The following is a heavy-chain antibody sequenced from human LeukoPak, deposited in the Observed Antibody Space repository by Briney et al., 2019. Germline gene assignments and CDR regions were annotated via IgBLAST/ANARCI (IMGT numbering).Heavy chain of an antibody. CDR2: IYPADSDT. D-gene: IGHD4-17*01. J-gene: IGHJ4*02. CDR1: GYNFDTYW. CDR3: ARGYGAYLGY. Sequence: GESLKISCKGSGYNFDTYWIAWMRQMPGNGLEWMGIIYPADSDTRYRPSFQGQVTISADKSITTAYLQWSSLKASDTAIYYCARGYGAYLGYWGQGTLVTVSS. V-gene: IGHV5-51*01.